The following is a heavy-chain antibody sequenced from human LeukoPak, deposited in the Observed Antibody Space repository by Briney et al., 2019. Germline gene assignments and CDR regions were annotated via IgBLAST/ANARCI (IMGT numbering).Heavy chain of an antibody. V-gene: IGHV3-7*01. Sequence: GGSLRLSCAASGFTFSSYYVTWVRQAPGKGLEWVANINQDGSDQYYVNSVKGRFTISRENAKNSLYLQMNSLRAEDTAVCYGAVVAATDSNDYWGQGTLVTVSS. J-gene: IGHJ4*02. CDR2: INQDGSDQ. CDR3: AVVAATDSNDY. CDR1: GFTFSSYY. D-gene: IGHD6-13*01.